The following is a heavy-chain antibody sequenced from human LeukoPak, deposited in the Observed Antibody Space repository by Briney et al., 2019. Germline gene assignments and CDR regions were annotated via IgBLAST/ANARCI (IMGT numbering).Heavy chain of an antibody. V-gene: IGHV3-23*01. CDR1: GFTFSSYV. Sequence: GGSLRLSRAASGFTFSSYVMSWVRQAPGKGLEWVAAISGSGGSTYYADSVKGRFTIFRDNFQNTLYLQMRSLRAEDTAVYYCAKVIRGRYWAPLDHWRQGTLVTVST. J-gene: IGHJ5*02. D-gene: IGHD1-26*01. CDR2: ISGSGGST. CDR3: AKVIRGRYWAPLDH.